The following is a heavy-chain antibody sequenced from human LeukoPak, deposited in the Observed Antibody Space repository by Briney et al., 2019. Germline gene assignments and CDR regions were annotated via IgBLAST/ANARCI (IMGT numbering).Heavy chain of an antibody. CDR3: ARVGAVAGDY. J-gene: IGHJ4*02. CDR2: ISSSSSYI. V-gene: IGHV3-21*01. Sequence: GGSLRPSCAASGFTFSSHSMNWVRQAPGKGLEWVSSISSSSSYIYYADSVKGRFTISRDNAKNSLYLQMNSLRAEDTAVYYCARVGAVAGDYWGQGTLVTVSS. D-gene: IGHD6-19*01. CDR1: GFTFSSHS.